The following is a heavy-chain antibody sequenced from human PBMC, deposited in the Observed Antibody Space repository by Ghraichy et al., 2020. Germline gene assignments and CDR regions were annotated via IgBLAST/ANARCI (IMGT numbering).Heavy chain of an antibody. D-gene: IGHD3-22*01. J-gene: IGHJ3*02. CDR1: GGSISSGGYS. CDR3: ARSDDSFSADI. V-gene: IGHV4-30-2*01. CDR2: IYHSGST. Sequence: SETLSLTCAVSGGSISSGGYSWSWIRQPPGKGLEWIGYIYHSGSTYYNPSLKSRVTISVDRSKNQFSLKLSSVTAADTAVYYCARSDDSFSADIWGQGTMVTVSS.